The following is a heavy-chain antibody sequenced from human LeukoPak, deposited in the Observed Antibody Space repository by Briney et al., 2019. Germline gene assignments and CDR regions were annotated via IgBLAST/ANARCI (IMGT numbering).Heavy chain of an antibody. CDR2: IYYSGIT. CDR1: GGSISSYY. Sequence: SETLSLTCTVSGGSISSYYWSWMRQPPGNGLEWIGYIYYSGITNYNPSLKSRVTMSVDTSKNQFSLNLSSVTAADTAVYYCARDSRYCNSISCYGRPGYYGLDVWGQGTTVTVSS. CDR3: ARDSRYCNSISCYGRPGYYGLDV. V-gene: IGHV4-59*01. D-gene: IGHD2-2*01. J-gene: IGHJ6*02.